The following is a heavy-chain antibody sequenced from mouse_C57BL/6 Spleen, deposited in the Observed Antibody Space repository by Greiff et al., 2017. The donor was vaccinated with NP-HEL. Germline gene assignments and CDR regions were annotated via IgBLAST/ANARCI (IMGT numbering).Heavy chain of an antibody. D-gene: IGHD1-2*01. Sequence: QVHVKQSGAELVKPGASVKLSCKASGYTFTEYTIHWVKQRSGQGLEWIGWFYPGSGSIKYNEKFKDKATLTADKSSSTVYMELSRLTSEDSAVYFCARHEDGDGAYWYFDVWGTGTTVTVSS. CDR3: ARHEDGDGAYWYFDV. CDR2: FYPGSGSI. CDR1: GYTFTEYT. V-gene: IGHV1-62-2*01. J-gene: IGHJ1*03.